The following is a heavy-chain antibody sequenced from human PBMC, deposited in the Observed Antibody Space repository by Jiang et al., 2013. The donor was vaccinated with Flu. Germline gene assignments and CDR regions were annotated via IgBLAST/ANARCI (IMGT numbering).Heavy chain of an antibody. CDR3: ARRLNGLGYYYGMDV. D-gene: IGHD2-8*01. CDR1: GYNFANYW. J-gene: IGHJ6*02. Sequence: VKKPGESLKISCTGFGYNFANYWIGWVRQVPGKGLEWMGIIYPGDSDTRYGPSFQGQVTISADKSISTAYLQWSTLKASDTAIYYCARRLNGLGYYYGMDVWGQGTTVTVSS. V-gene: IGHV5-51*03. CDR2: IYPGDSDT.